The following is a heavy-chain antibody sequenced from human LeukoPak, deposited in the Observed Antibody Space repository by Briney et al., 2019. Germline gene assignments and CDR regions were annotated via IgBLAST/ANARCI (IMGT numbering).Heavy chain of an antibody. V-gene: IGHV4-39*01. CDR2: IYYSGST. CDR1: GDSISSSSFY. CDR3: ATWDSGRYSQIDN. Sequence: SETLSLTCTVSGDSISSSSFYWDWIRQPPGKGLEWIGSIYYSGSTYYTPSLKSRVTISVDTSKNQFSLKLSSVTAADAAVYYCATWDSGRYSQIDNWGQGTLVTVSS. J-gene: IGHJ4*02. D-gene: IGHD1-26*01.